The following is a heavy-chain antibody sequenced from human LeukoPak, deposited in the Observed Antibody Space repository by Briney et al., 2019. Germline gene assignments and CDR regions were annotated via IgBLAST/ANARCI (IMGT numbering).Heavy chain of an antibody. V-gene: IGHV3-48*03. D-gene: IGHD3-10*02. CDR1: GFTFRNYA. J-gene: IGHJ6*04. CDR2: ISSSGSTI. CDR3: AELGITMIGGV. Sequence: SGGSLRLSCAASGFTFRNYAMGWVRQAPGKGLEWVSYISSSGSTIYYADSVKGRFTISRDNAKNSLYLQMNSLRAEDTAVYYCAELGITMIGGVWGKGTTVTISS.